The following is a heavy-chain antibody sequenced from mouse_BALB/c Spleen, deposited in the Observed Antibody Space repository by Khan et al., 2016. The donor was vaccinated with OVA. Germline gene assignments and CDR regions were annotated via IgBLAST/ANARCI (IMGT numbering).Heavy chain of an antibody. Sequence: VQLQESGAELARPGASVKMSCKASGYTFTSYTIHWIKLRPGQGLEWIGFINPSNGYTNYNQKFTDQATLTADNSSTTVYMQLSSLTSDDSAVYNCVRDGAYHRNDGWFAYWGQGTLVTVSA. D-gene: IGHD2-14*01. CDR3: VRDGAYHRNDGWFAY. CDR1: GYTFTSYT. V-gene: IGHV1-4*01. CDR2: INPSNGYT. J-gene: IGHJ3*01.